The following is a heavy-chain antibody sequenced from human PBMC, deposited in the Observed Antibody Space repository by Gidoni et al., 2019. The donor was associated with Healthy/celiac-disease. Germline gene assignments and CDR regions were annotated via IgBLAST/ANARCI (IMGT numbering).Heavy chain of an antibody. Sequence: RQMPGKGLEWMGIIYPGDSDTRYSPSFQGQVTISADKSISTAYLQWSSLKASDTAMYYCARYPGIAAAGTLPGFDYWGQGTLVTVSS. CDR2: IYPGDSDT. V-gene: IGHV5-51*01. D-gene: IGHD6-13*01. CDR3: ARYPGIAAAGTLPGFDY. J-gene: IGHJ4*02.